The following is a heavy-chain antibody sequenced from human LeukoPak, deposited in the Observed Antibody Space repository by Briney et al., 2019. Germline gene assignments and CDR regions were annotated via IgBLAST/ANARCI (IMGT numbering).Heavy chain of an antibody. CDR2: INPNSGGT. CDR3: ARDHEAAAGPPDFDY. D-gene: IGHD6-13*01. Sequence: ASVKVSCKASGYTFTGYYMHWVRQAPGQGLEWMGWINPNSGGTNYAQKFQGRVTMTRDTSISTAYMELSRLRSDDTAVYYCARDHEAAAGPPDFDYWGQGTLVTVSS. CDR1: GYTFTGYY. V-gene: IGHV1-2*02. J-gene: IGHJ4*02.